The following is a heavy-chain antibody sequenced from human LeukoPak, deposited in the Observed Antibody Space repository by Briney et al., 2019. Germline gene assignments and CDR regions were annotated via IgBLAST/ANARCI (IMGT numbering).Heavy chain of an antibody. Sequence: SETLSLTCTVSGGSINSSSYYWGWIRQPPGKGLEWIGSIYYSGSTHYNPSLKSRVTISVDTSKNQFSLKLSSVTAADTAVYYCASGIAVAGTGGWGYWGQGTLVTVSS. D-gene: IGHD6-19*01. CDR1: GGSINSSSYY. CDR2: IYYSGST. V-gene: IGHV4-39*01. CDR3: ASGIAVAGTGGWGY. J-gene: IGHJ4*02.